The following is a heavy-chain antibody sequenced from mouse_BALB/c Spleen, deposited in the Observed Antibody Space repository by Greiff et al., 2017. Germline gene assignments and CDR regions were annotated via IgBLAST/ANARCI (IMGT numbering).Heavy chain of an antibody. CDR1: GYSITSGYY. J-gene: IGHJ3*01. D-gene: IGHD2-14*01. CDR3: ARGKGYDWFAY. V-gene: IGHV3-6*02. CDR2: ISYDGSN. Sequence: EVKLMESGPGLVKPSQSLSLTCSVTGYSITSGYYWNWIRQFPGNKLEWMGYISYDGSNNYNPYLKNRISVTRDTSKNPFFLKLNSVTTEDTATSYCARGKGYDWFAYWGQGTLVTVSA.